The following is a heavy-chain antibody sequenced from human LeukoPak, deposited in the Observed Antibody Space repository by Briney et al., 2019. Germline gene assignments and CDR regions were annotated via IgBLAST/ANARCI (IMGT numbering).Heavy chain of an antibody. CDR2: ITSGCTP. V-gene: IGHV3-23*01. D-gene: IGHD2-15*01. CDR3: AKDYSDLRVADVFFEY. Sequence: PGGSLSLSCAASGLIFSNYAMSWVRQAPGKGLEWVAGITSGCTPHYADSVKGRFTISRDNSKNTFHMQMNSLRAEHTAVYYCAKDYSDLRVADVFFEYWGQGTLVTVSS. J-gene: IGHJ4*02. CDR1: GLIFSNYA.